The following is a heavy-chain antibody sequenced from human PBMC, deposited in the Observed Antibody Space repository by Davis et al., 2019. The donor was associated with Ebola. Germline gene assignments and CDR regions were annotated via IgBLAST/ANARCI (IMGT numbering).Heavy chain of an antibody. J-gene: IGHJ4*02. CDR1: GGSISSYY. CDR2: IYYSGST. Sequence: MPSETLSLTCTVSGGSISSYYWSWIRQPPGKGLEWIGYIYYSGSTNYNPSLKSRVTISVDTSKNQFSLKLSSVTAADTAVYYCARVPDYGGRFDYWGQGTLVTVSP. D-gene: IGHD4-23*01. CDR3: ARVPDYGGRFDY. V-gene: IGHV4-59*01.